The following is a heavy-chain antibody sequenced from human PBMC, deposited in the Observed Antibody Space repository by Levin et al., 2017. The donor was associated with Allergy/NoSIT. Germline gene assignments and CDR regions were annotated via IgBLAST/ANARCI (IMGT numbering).Heavy chain of an antibody. CDR3: ARDREFVTMVQWLTAVQN. V-gene: IGHV3-30-3*01. CDR2: ISYDGSNK. D-gene: IGHD3-10*01. J-gene: IGHJ4*02. CDR1: GFTFSSYA. Sequence: GESLKISCAASGFTFSSYAMHWVRQAPGKGLEWVAVISYDGSNKYYADSVKGRFTISRDNSKNTLYLQMNSLRAEDTAVYYCARDREFVTMVQWLTAVQNWGQGTLVTVSS.